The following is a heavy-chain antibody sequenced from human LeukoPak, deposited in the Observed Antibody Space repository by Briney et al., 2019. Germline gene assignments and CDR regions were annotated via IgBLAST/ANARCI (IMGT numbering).Heavy chain of an antibody. CDR2: INHSGST. CDR1: GGSFSGYY. Sequence: SETLSLTCAVYGGSFSGYYWSWIRQPPGKGLEWIGEINHSGSTNYNPSLKSRVTISVDTSKNQFSLKLSPVTAADTAVYYCARLRDYSGYGNWFDPWGQGTLVTVSS. CDR3: ARLRDYSGYGNWFDP. D-gene: IGHD5-12*01. V-gene: IGHV4-34*01. J-gene: IGHJ5*02.